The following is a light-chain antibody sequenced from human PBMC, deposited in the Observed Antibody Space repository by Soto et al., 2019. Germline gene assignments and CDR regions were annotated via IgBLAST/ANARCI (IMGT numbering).Light chain of an antibody. V-gene: IGKV4-1*01. Sequence: DIVMTQSPDSLNVSPRQQGTANCKSSQSLVYSSKYKNYLAFYQQKPGQPPRLLIYWATSRDAGVPDRFSGSGSGTDFTLTISRLQADDVAVYYCQQYYTPPWTFGQGTKVDI. CDR2: WAT. CDR1: QSLVYSSKYKNY. J-gene: IGKJ1*01. CDR3: QQYYTPPWT.